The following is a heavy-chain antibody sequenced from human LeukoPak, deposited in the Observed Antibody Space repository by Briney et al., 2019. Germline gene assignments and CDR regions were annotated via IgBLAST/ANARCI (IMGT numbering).Heavy chain of an antibody. J-gene: IGHJ5*02. Sequence: GGSLRLSCAASGFTFSSYGMHWVRQAPGKGLEWVAVISYDGSNKYYADSVKGRFTISRDNSKNTLYLQMNSLRAEDTAVYYCAKDPRTTVTTGWFDPWGQGTLVTVSS. D-gene: IGHD4-17*01. CDR2: ISYDGSNK. CDR3: AKDPRTTVTTGWFDP. V-gene: IGHV3-30*18. CDR1: GFTFSSYG.